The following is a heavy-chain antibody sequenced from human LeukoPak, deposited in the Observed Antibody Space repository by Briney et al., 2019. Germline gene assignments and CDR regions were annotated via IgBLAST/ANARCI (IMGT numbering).Heavy chain of an antibody. V-gene: IGHV4-39*01. CDR1: GGSISSSSYS. CDR2: IYYSGST. D-gene: IGHD5-24*01. CDR3: ARHQDGYNRGALDY. J-gene: IGHJ4*02. Sequence: SETLSLTCTVSGGSISSSSYSWGWTRQPPGKGLEWIGSIYYSGSTYYNPSLKSRVTISVDTSKNQFSLKLSSVTAADTAVYYCARHQDGYNRGALDYWGQGTLVTVSS.